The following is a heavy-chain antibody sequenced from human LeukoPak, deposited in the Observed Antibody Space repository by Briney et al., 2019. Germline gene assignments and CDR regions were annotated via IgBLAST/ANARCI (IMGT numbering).Heavy chain of an antibody. J-gene: IGHJ4*02. CDR2: INHSGST. D-gene: IGHD5-18*01. CDR1: GGSISSNTSY. CDR3: ARDYQGGYGDKTVDY. Sequence: PSETLSLTCTVSGGSISSNTSYWGWIRQPPGKGLEWIGEINHSGSTNYNPSLKSRVTISVDTSKNQFSLKLSSVTAADTAVYYCARDYQGGYGDKTVDYWGQGTLVTVSS. V-gene: IGHV4-39*07.